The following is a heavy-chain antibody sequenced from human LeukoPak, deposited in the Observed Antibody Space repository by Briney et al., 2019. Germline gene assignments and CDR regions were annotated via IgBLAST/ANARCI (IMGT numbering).Heavy chain of an antibody. D-gene: IGHD5-24*01. CDR1: GFXFSSYA. V-gene: IGHV3-23*01. CDR3: AKDGRRDGYNFDY. Sequence: GGSLRLSCAASGFXFSSYAISWVRQAPGKGLEWVSAISGSGGSTNYADSVKGRFTISRDNSKNTLYLQMNSLRAEDTAVYYCAKDGRRDGYNFDYWGQGTLVTVSS. CDR2: ISGSGGST. J-gene: IGHJ4*02.